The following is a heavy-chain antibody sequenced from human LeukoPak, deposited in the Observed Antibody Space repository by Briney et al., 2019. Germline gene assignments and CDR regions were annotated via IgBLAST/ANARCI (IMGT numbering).Heavy chain of an antibody. CDR2: ISAYNGNT. CDR1: GYTFTSYG. J-gene: IGHJ5*02. D-gene: IGHD3-16*01. Sequence: ASVKVSCKASGYTFTSYGISWVRQAPGQGLEWMGWISAYNGNTNYAQKLQGRVTMTTDTSTSTAYMELRSLRSDDTAVYYCARSSTFGGDPPTAWFDPWGQGTLVTVSS. V-gene: IGHV1-18*01. CDR3: ARSSTFGGDPPTAWFDP.